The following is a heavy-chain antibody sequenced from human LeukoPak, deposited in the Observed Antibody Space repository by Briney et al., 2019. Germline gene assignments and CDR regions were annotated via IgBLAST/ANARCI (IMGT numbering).Heavy chain of an antibody. D-gene: IGHD2-8*02. V-gene: IGHV3-48*03. CDR3: ARGYSTGAACYEESGGPNFDY. Sequence: GGSLRLSCAASGFTFSSYEMYWVRQAPGKGLEWVSYISSSGTLIYYADSVKGRFSISRDNAKNSLFLQMHSLRAEDTAVYYCARGYSTGAACYEESGGPNFDYWGQGTLVSVSS. J-gene: IGHJ4*02. CDR1: GFTFSSYE. CDR2: ISSSGTLI.